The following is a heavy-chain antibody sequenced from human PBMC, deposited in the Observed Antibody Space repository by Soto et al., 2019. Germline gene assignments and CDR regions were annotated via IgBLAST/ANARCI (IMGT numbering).Heavy chain of an antibody. J-gene: IGHJ6*02. CDR3: ARDEVVVVDYYYGMDV. Sequence: GSLRLSCAASGFTFSSYGMHWVRQAPGKGLEWVAVIWYDGSNKYYADSVKGRFTISRDNSKNTLYLQMNSLRAEDTAVYYCARDEVVVVDYYYGMDVWGQGTTVTVS. V-gene: IGHV3-33*01. CDR2: IWYDGSNK. D-gene: IGHD3-22*01. CDR1: GFTFSSYG.